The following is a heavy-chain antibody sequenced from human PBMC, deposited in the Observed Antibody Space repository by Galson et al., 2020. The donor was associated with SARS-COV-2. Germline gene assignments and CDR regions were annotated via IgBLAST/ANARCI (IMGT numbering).Heavy chain of an antibody. V-gene: IGHV1-2*02. CDR2: IIPKSGST. CDR1: GYTFADYD. D-gene: IGHD3-3*01. Sequence: ASVKVSCTTSGYTFADYDIHWVRQAPGQGLEWMGWIIPKSGSTKYAQKFQDRITMARDTSINTAHMELSRLKFDDTAVYYCAKDRYDFWGGIFGVLPHYFDYCGQGTLITVSA. J-gene: IGHJ4*02. CDR3: AKDRYDFWGGIFGVLPHYFDY.